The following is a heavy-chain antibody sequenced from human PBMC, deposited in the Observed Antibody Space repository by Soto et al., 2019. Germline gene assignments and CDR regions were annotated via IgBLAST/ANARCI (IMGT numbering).Heavy chain of an antibody. V-gene: IGHV3-15*01. Sequence: EVQLVESGGGLVKPGGSLRLSCTASGFTFSNAWMSWVRQAPGKGLEWVGRIKSKTDGGTTDYAAPVKGRFTISRDDSKNTLYLQMKSLKTEDTAVYYCTTDPSVYASGWYSPDYWGRGTLVTVSS. D-gene: IGHD6-19*01. CDR1: GFTFSNAW. J-gene: IGHJ4*02. CDR3: TTDPSVYASGWYSPDY. CDR2: IKSKTDGGTT.